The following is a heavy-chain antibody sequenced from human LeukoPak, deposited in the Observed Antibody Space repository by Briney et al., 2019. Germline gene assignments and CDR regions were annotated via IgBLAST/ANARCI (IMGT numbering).Heavy chain of an antibody. CDR1: GFTFSSYA. J-gene: IGHJ4*02. CDR3: AKAGDIVVVPAASYFDY. Sequence: GGSLRLSCAASGFTFSSYAMSWVRQAPGKGLEWVSAFSGSGGSTYYADSVKGRFTISRDNSKNTLYLQMNSLRAEDTAVYYCAKAGDIVVVPAASYFDYWGQGTLVTVSS. D-gene: IGHD2-2*01. CDR2: FSGSGGST. V-gene: IGHV3-23*01.